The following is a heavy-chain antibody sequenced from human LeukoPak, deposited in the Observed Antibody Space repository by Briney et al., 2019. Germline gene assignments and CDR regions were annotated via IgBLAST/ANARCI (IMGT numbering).Heavy chain of an antibody. J-gene: IGHJ4*02. V-gene: IGHV1-2*02. CDR2: INPNSGGT. CDR1: GYTFTGYY. CDR3: ARGYYDILTGYYIGY. Sequence: ASVKVSCKASGYTFTGYYMHWVRQAPGQGLEWMGWINPNSGGTNYAQKFQGRVTMTRDTSISTAYMELSRLRSEDTAVYYCARGYYDILTGYYIGYWGQGTLVTVSS. D-gene: IGHD3-9*01.